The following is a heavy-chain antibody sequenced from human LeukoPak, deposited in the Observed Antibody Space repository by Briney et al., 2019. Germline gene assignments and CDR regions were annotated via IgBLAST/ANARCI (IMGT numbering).Heavy chain of an antibody. CDR1: GFTFNDYG. CDR3: AKDQKFRKDIDY. Sequence: QSGGSLRLSCAASGFTFNDYGMHWVRQAPGKGLDWVAVISYDGSNKYYADSVKGRFTISRDNSNTLYLQMNSLRVEDTAVYYCAKDQKFRKDIDYWGQGTLVIVSS. J-gene: IGHJ4*02. V-gene: IGHV3-30*18. CDR2: ISYDGSNK.